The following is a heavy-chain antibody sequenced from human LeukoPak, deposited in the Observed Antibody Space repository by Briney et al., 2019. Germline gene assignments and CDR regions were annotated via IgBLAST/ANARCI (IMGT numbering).Heavy chain of an antibody. CDR2: IYSGGNT. J-gene: IGHJ4*02. CDR1: EFTFSDYY. Sequence: GGSLRLSCAASEFTFSDYYMSWVRQAPGKGLEWVSVIYSGGNTYYADSVKGRFTISRDNSKNTLYLQMNSLRAEDTAVYYCARGDSSGYYYFDYWGQGTLVTVSS. CDR3: ARGDSSGYYYFDY. V-gene: IGHV3-53*01. D-gene: IGHD6-19*01.